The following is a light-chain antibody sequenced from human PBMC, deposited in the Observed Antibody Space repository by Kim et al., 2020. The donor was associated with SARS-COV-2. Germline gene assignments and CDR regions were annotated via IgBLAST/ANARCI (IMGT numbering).Light chain of an antibody. CDR1: QSVSSTY. CDR3: QQYTSFAWS. CDR2: GAS. J-gene: IGKJ1*01. Sequence: SPGERATLSCRASQSVSSTYLAWYQQKPGQAPRLLIHGASSRASGIPDRFSGSGSGTDFTLTISRLEPEDFAVYYCQQYTSFAWSFGQGTKVDIK. V-gene: IGKV3-20*01.